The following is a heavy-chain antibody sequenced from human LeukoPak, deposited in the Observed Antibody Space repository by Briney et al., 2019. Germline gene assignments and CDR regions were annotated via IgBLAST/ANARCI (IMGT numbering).Heavy chain of an antibody. D-gene: IGHD5-24*01. J-gene: IGHJ4*02. CDR3: ASNVMTTIVFGFFDY. V-gene: IGHV3-30-3*01. CDR1: GFTFSSYA. Sequence: SGGSLRLSCAASGFTFSSYAMHWVRQAPGKGLEWVAIISYDGSSKYYADSVKGRFTISRDGSKNTLYLQISSLRAEDTAVYYCASNVMTTIVFGFFDYWGQGTLVTVSS. CDR2: ISYDGSSK.